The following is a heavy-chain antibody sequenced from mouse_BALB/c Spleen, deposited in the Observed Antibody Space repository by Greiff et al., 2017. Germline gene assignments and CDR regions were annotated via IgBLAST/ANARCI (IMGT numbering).Heavy chain of an antibody. J-gene: IGHJ4*01. CDR3: ARDRGYGNYDAMDY. CDR1: GFTFSSYA. D-gene: IGHD2-10*02. CDR2: ISSGGSYT. V-gene: IGHV5-9-4*01. Sequence: EVHLVESGGGLVKPGGSLKLSCAASGFTFSSYAMSWVRQSPAKRLEWVAEISSGGSYTYYPDTVTGRFTISRDNAKNTLYLEMSSLRSEDTAMYYCARDRGYGNYDAMDYWGQGTSVTVSS.